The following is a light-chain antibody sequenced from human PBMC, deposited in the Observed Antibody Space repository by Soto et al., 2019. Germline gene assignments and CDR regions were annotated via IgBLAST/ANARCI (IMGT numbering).Light chain of an antibody. V-gene: IGKV1-5*01. CDR2: DAS. Sequence: DIEMTQSPSTLSASVRDRVTITCRASQSISSWLAWYQQKPGKAPKLPIYDASSLESGVPSRFSGSGSGTEFTLTISSLQPDDFATYYCQQYSVYWTFGQGTKVDIK. CDR1: QSISSW. CDR3: QQYSVYWT. J-gene: IGKJ1*01.